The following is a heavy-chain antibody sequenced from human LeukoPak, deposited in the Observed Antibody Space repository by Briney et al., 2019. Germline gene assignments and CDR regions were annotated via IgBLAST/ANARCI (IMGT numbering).Heavy chain of an antibody. V-gene: IGHV4-34*01. CDR3: ARGGRYYDSSGYYSPQGGGDY. Sequence: SETLSLACAVYGGSFSGYYWSWIRQPPGKGLEWIGEINHSGSTNYNPSLKSRVTISVDTSKNQFSLKLSSVTAADTAVYYCARGGRYYDSSGYYSPQGGGDYWGQGTLVTVSS. D-gene: IGHD3-22*01. CDR2: INHSGST. CDR1: GGSFSGYY. J-gene: IGHJ4*02.